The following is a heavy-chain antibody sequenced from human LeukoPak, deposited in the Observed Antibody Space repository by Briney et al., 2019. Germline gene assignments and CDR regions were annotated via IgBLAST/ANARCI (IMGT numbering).Heavy chain of an antibody. D-gene: IGHD1-26*01. CDR2: INHSGST. V-gene: IGHV4-34*01. CDR3: ASRIVGANYYYYGMDV. J-gene: IGHJ6*02. CDR1: GGSFSGYY. Sequence: SETLSLTCAVYGGSFSGYYWSWIRQPPGKGLEWIGEINHSGSTNYNPSLKSRVTISVDTSKNQFSLKLSSVTAADTAVYYCASRIVGANYYYYGMDVWGQGTTVTVSS.